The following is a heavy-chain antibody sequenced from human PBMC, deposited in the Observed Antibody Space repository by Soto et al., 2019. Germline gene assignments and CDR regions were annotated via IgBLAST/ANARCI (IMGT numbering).Heavy chain of an antibody. CDR1: GFTFSSYG. V-gene: IGHV3-30*18. Sequence: PGGSLRLSCAASGFTFSSYGMHWVRQAPGKGLEWVAVISYDGSDKYYAASVKGRFTISRDNSKNTLYLQMNSLRAEDTAVYYCAKIGLPDYSDRSGYLYWGQGT. D-gene: IGHD3-22*01. J-gene: IGHJ4*02. CDR3: AKIGLPDYSDRSGYLY. CDR2: ISYDGSDK.